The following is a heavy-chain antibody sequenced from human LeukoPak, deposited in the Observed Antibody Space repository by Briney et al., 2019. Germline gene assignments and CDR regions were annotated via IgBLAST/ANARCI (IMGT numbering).Heavy chain of an antibody. V-gene: IGHV3-74*01. CDR1: GFTFSSYW. CDR3: ARPNYSGYDLAHFDY. J-gene: IGHJ4*02. Sequence: PGGSLRLSCAASGFTFSSYWMHWVRQAPGKGLVWVSRINSDGSSTSYADSVKGRFTISRDNAKNTLYPQMNSLRAEDTAVYYCARPNYSGYDLAHFDYWGQGTLVTVPS. D-gene: IGHD5-12*01. CDR2: INSDGSST.